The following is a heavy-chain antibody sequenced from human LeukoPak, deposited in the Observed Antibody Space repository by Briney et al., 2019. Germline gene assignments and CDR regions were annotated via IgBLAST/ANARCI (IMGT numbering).Heavy chain of an antibody. CDR1: GFIFSTNS. D-gene: IGHD3-16*01. CDR3: ARGGGFDY. J-gene: IGHJ4*02. Sequence: RGSLRLSCAASGFIFSTNSMNWVRQAPGKGLEWVSYISSSSSTIYYAVSVKGRFTISRDNAKNSLYLQMNSLRAEDTAVYYCARGGGFDYWGQGILVTVSS. V-gene: IGHV3-48*04. CDR2: ISSSSSTI.